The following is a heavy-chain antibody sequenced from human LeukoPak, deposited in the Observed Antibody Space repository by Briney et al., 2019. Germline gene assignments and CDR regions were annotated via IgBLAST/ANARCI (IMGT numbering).Heavy chain of an antibody. J-gene: IGHJ4*02. CDR3: ARGRKRYNWNYVDY. Sequence: SETLSLTCTVSGGSISSHYWSWIRQPPGKGLEWIGYIYYSGSTNYNPSLKSRVTISVDTSKDQFSLKLSSVTAADTAVYYCARGRKRYNWNYVDYWGQGTLVTVSS. V-gene: IGHV4-59*11. CDR1: GGSISSHY. D-gene: IGHD1-20*01. CDR2: IYYSGST.